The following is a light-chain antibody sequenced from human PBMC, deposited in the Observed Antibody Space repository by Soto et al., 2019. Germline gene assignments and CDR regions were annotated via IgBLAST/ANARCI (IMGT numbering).Light chain of an antibody. CDR2: LDSDGSH. Sequence: QSVLTQSPSASASLGASVKLTCTLSSGHSSYAIAWHQQQPEKGPRYLMKLDSDGSHTKGDAIPDRFSGSSSGAERYLTITSLQSEDEADYYCQTWVTGIHVVFGGWTKLTVL. CDR1: SGHSSYA. V-gene: IGLV4-69*01. CDR3: QTWVTGIHVV. J-gene: IGLJ2*01.